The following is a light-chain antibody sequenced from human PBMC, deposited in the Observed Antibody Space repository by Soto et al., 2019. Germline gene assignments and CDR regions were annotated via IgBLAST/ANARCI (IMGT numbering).Light chain of an antibody. V-gene: IGKV3-20*01. J-gene: IGKJ5*01. CDR3: QQYGSSPLIT. Sequence: EIVFTQSPGTLSLSPGQRATLSCRASQRLSASDIAWYQQKPGQAPKFLIYGVSSRATGITDRFSGSGSGTDFTLTISRLEPEDFAVYHCQQYGSSPLITFGQGTRLEIK. CDR2: GVS. CDR1: QRLSASD.